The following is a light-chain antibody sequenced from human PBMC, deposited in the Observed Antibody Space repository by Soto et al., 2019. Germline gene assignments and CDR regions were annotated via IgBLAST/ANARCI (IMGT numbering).Light chain of an antibody. J-gene: IGKJ2*01. CDR3: QQSDSTPPYT. CDR1: QSISSY. V-gene: IGKV1-39*01. CDR2: AAS. Sequence: DIQMTQSPSSLSASVGDRVTITCRGSQSISSYLNWYQQKPGKAHKLLIYAASSLQSGVPSRFSGSGSGTDFTLTISSLQPEDFATDYWQQSDSTPPYTVGQGTKLEIK.